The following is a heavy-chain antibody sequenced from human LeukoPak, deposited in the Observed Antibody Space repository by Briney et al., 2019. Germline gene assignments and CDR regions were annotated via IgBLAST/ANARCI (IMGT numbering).Heavy chain of an antibody. Sequence: GGSLRLSCAASGFTFSSYSMNWVRQAPGKGLEWVSSISSSSSYIYYADSVKDRFTISRENAKNSLYLQMNSLRAEDTAVYYCARGNIPGSSYYYGMDVWGQGTTVTVSS. J-gene: IGHJ6*02. CDR3: ARGNIPGSSYYYGMDV. CDR1: GFTFSSYS. V-gene: IGHV3-21*06. D-gene: IGHD2-2*01. CDR2: ISSSSSYI.